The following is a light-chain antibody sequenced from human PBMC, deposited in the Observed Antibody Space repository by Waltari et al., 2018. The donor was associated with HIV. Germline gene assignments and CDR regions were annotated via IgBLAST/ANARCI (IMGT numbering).Light chain of an antibody. CDR3: QQYEGDTRT. Sequence: DIQMTQSPSTLPASMGDTVTITCRASQNIRTSLAWYQQKHGRSPTLLIYKASAVESEVPPRFSGTGSGTEFNLTISGLTSGDFATYYCQQYEGDTRTFGQGTAVE. CDR2: KAS. J-gene: IGKJ1*01. V-gene: IGKV1-5*03. CDR1: QNIRTS.